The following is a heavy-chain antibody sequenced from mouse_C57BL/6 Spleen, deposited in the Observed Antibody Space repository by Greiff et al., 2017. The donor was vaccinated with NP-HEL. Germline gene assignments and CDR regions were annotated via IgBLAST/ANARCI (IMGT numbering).Heavy chain of an antibody. D-gene: IGHD3-1*01. J-gene: IGHJ3*01. CDR1: GFSLTSYG. CDR3: ARNSGERYVWFAY. V-gene: IGHV2-2*01. CDR2: IWSGGST. Sequence: VKLVESGPGLVQPSQSLSITCTVSGFSLTSYGVHWVRQSPGKGLEWLGVIWSGGSTDYNAAFISRLSISKDNSKSQVFFKMNSLQADDTAIYYCARNSGERYVWFAYWGQGTLVTVSA.